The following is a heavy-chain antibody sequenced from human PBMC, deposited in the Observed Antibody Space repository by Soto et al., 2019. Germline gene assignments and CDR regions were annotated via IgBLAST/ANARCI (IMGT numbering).Heavy chain of an antibody. V-gene: IGHV3-7*01. J-gene: IGHJ4*02. CDR2: IKQDGSQN. D-gene: IGHD6-19*01. CDR3: ARDHINGWKFDY. Sequence: GGSLRLSCVASGFTFSNYWSSWVRQAPGKGLEWVANIKQDGSQNYYVDSVRGRFTTSRDNTKNPFYLQMNSLRADDTAVYYCARDHINGWKFDYWGRGTRVTVAS. CDR1: GFTFSNYW.